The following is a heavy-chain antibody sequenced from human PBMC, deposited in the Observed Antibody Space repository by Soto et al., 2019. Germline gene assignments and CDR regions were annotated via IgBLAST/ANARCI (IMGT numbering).Heavy chain of an antibody. CDR2: INAGNGNT. D-gene: IGHD3-9*01. CDR3: ARAGNRYDILTGYSLVYYYYGMDV. J-gene: IGHJ6*02. Sequence: GASVKVSCKASGYTFTSYAMHWVRQAPGQRLEWMGWINAGNGNTKYSQKFQGRVTITRDTSASTAYMELSSLRSEDTAVYYCARAGNRYDILTGYSLVYYYYGMDVWGQGTTVTVSS. V-gene: IGHV1-3*01. CDR1: GYTFTSYA.